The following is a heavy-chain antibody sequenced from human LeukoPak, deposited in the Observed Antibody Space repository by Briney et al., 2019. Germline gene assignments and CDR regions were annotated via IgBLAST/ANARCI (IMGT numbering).Heavy chain of an antibody. Sequence: GGSLRLSCAASGFTFSSYSMNWVRQAPGKGLEWVSSISSSSSYIYYADSVKGRFTISRDNAKNSLYLQMNSLRAEDTAVYYCARLIFGVYYFDYWGQGTLVTVSS. V-gene: IGHV3-21*01. CDR1: GFTFSSYS. D-gene: IGHD3-3*01. J-gene: IGHJ4*02. CDR3: ARLIFGVYYFDY. CDR2: ISSSSSYI.